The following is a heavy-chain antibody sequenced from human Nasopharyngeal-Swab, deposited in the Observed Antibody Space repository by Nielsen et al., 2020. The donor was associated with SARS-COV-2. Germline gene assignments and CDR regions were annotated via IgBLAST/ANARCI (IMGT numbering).Heavy chain of an antibody. CDR1: GGSISSSNW. J-gene: IGHJ6*02. V-gene: IGHV4-4*02. CDR3: ARDQIVVVVAATSYYYGMDV. D-gene: IGHD2-15*01. Sequence: SETLSLTCAVSGGSISSSNWWSWVRQPPGKGLEWIGEIYHSGSTNYNPSLKSRVTISVDKSKNQFSLKLSSVTAADMAVYYCARDQIVVVVAATSYYYGMDVWGQGTTVTVSS. CDR2: IYHSGST.